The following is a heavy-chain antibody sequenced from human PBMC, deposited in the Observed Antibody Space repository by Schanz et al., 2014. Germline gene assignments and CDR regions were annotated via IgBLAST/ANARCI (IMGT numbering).Heavy chain of an antibody. V-gene: IGHV3-74*02. Sequence: EVQLLESGGGLVQPGGSLRLSCAASGFTFSSHWMHWVRQDPGKGLVWVARINSVGSNTDYADSVTGRFTISRDNAKNTLYLQMNTLRAEDTAVYYCAKSLESCPGGRCSRGYFDYWGQGTLVNVSS. J-gene: IGHJ4*02. CDR1: GFTFSSHW. CDR2: INSVGSNT. D-gene: IGHD2-8*02. CDR3: AKSLESCPGGRCSRGYFDY.